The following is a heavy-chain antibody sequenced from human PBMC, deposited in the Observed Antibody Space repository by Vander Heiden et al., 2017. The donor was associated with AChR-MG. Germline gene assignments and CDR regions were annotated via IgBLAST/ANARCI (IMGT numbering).Heavy chain of an antibody. CDR1: GYTFTSYD. J-gene: IGHJ6*03. V-gene: IGHV1-8*01. D-gene: IGHD6-19*01. CDR2: MNPNSGNT. CDR3: ARGEPYSSGWYWYYYYMDV. Sequence: QVQLVQSGAEVKKPGASVKVSCKASGYTFTSYDFNWVRQATGQGLEWMGWMNPNSGNTGYAQKFQGRVTMTRNTAISTAYMELSSLRSEDTAVYYCARGEPYSSGWYWYYYYMDVWGKGTTVTVSS.